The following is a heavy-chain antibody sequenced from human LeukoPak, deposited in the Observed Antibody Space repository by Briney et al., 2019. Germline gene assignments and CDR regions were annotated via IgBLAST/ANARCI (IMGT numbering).Heavy chain of an antibody. Sequence: GRSLRLSCAASGFTFSSYGMHWVRQAPGKGLDWVAVISYDGSNKYYADSVKGRFTISRDNSKNTLYLQMNSLRAEDTAVYYCAKDIAPRLGSSFLMDVWGKGTTVTVSS. D-gene: IGHD6-13*01. CDR1: GFTFSSYG. CDR3: AKDIAPRLGSSFLMDV. V-gene: IGHV3-30*18. J-gene: IGHJ6*04. CDR2: ISYDGSNK.